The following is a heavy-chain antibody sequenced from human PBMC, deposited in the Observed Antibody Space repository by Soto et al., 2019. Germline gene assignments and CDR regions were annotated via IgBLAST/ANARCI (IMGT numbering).Heavy chain of an antibody. CDR3: AKGISYNYIWGSLNYYSYMDV. Sequence: SLRLSCAASGFTFSNYGMHWVRQAPGKGLEWVAVISSDGGNEYYVDSVKGRFTISRDTSKNTVYLQMNSLRAEDTALYYCAKGISYNYIWGSLNYYSYMDVWGKGTTVTVSS. J-gene: IGHJ6*03. D-gene: IGHD3-16*01. CDR1: GFTFSNYG. CDR2: ISSDGGNE. V-gene: IGHV3-30*18.